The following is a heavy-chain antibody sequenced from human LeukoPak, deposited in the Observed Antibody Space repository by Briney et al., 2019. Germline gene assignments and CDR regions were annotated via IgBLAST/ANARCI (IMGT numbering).Heavy chain of an antibody. CDR2: IKQDGSEQ. D-gene: IGHD4-11*01. J-gene: IGHJ4*02. CDR3: ARTTGPNDY. V-gene: IGHV3-7*01. Sequence: GGSLRLSCAASGFTFSSDWMSWVRQAPGKGLEWVSNIKQDGSEQYYVDSVKGRFTISRDNAKNSLYLQLNSLRAEDTAVYYCARTTGPNDYWGQGTLVTVSS. CDR1: GFTFSSDW.